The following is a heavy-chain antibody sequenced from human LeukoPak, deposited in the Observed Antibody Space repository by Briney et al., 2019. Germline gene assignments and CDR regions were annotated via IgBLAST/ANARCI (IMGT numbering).Heavy chain of an antibody. CDR3: AKDSSLASFDY. CDR1: GFTFSSYA. Sequence: LTGGSLRLSCAASGFTFSSYAMSWVRQAPGKGLEWASAISGSGGSTYYADSVKGRFTISRDNSKNTLYLQMNSLRAEDTAVYYCAKDSSLASFDYWGQGTLVTVSS. CDR2: ISGSGGST. J-gene: IGHJ4*02. V-gene: IGHV3-23*01. D-gene: IGHD3-3*02.